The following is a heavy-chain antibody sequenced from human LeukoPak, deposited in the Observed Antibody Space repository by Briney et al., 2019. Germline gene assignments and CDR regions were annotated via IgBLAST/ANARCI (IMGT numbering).Heavy chain of an antibody. CDR3: ARDEASGYEDFDY. D-gene: IGHD5-12*01. CDR1: GFTFSRYS. J-gene: IGHJ4*02. CDR2: ISSSGSTI. V-gene: IGHV3-48*04. Sequence: GGSLRLSCAASGFTFSRYSMNWVRQAPGKGLEWVSYISSSGSTIYYADSVKGRFTISRDNAKNSLYLQMNSLRAEDTAVYYCARDEASGYEDFDYWGQGTLVTVSS.